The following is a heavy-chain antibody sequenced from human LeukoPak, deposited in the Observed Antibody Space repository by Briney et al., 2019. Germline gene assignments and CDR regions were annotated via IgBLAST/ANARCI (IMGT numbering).Heavy chain of an antibody. V-gene: IGHV4-34*01. J-gene: IGHJ4*02. Sequence: PSETLSLTCAVYGGSFSGYYWSWIRQPPGKGLGWIGEINHSGSTNYNPSLKSRVTISVDTSKNQFSLKLSSVTAADTAVYYCARGPRGSSWFYLGYWGQGTLVTVSS. CDR1: GGSFSGYY. D-gene: IGHD6-13*01. CDR2: INHSGST. CDR3: ARGPRGSSWFYLGY.